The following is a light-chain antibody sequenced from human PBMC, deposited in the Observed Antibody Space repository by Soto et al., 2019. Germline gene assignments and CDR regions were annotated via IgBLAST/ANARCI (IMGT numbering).Light chain of an antibody. CDR1: HSVRSNY. CDR3: QQYGDSRT. J-gene: IGKJ1*01. V-gene: IGKV3-20*01. CDR2: AAS. Sequence: EIGLSQSPATLSLSPGERAALSCSASHSVRSNYLAWYQQRPGQAPKLLIYAASRRATGIPDRFSGSGSETDFTLTISRLEPEDFAVYYCQQYGDSRTFGQGTKVDIK.